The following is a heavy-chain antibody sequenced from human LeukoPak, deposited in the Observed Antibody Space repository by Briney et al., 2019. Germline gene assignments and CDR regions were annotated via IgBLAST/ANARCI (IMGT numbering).Heavy chain of an antibody. D-gene: IGHD6-19*01. J-gene: IGHJ5*02. CDR2: IYPGDSDT. CDR3: AKISGWSRYNWFDP. V-gene: IGHV5-51*01. Sequence: GESLKISCKGSGYSFTSYWIGWVRQMPGKGLEWMGIIYPGDSDTRYSPSFEGQVTISVDKSISTAYLQWTSLKASDTAMYYCAKISGWSRYNWFDPWGQGTLVTVSS. CDR1: GYSFTSYW.